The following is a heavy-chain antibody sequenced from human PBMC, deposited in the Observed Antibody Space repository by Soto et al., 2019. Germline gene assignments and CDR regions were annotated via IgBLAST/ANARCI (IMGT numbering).Heavy chain of an antibody. Sequence: ASVKFSCKASGYTFTSYGISWVRQAPGQGLEWMGWISAYSGNTNYAQKLQGRVTMTTDTSTSTAYMELRSLRSDDTAVYYCARVLCSSGWELPNWFDPWGQGTLVTVSS. CDR1: GYTFTSYG. CDR3: ARVLCSSGWELPNWFDP. CDR2: ISAYSGNT. D-gene: IGHD6-19*01. V-gene: IGHV1-18*01. J-gene: IGHJ5*02.